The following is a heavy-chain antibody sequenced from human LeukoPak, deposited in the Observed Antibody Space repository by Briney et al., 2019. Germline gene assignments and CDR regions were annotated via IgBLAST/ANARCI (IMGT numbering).Heavy chain of an antibody. CDR1: GATISTYY. D-gene: IGHD5-24*01. J-gene: IGHJ4*02. V-gene: IGHV4-59*01. CDR3: VRGRDDYSS. Sequence: SETLSLTCTVSGATISTYYWTWIRQPPGKGLEWIGYIYYSGTTSHNPSLKSRVTMSVDTSKNQFSLKLSSVTAADTAVYYCVRGRDDYSSWGQGSLVTVSS. CDR2: IYYSGTT.